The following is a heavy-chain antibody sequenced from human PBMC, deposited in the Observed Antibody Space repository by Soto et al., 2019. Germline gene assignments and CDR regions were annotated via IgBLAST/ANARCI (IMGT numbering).Heavy chain of an antibody. CDR2: FSGSSDYI. Sequence: EVQMEESGGGLVKPGGSLRLSCVASGFTFGSHSMYWVRQAPGKGLEWVSSFSGSSDYIFYSDLVKARFTISSDNAMIALYLQMDSLRAEDTAVYYCGRAGIIVVGAASSPIGQWGQGTLVTVSS. CDR3: GRAGIIVVGAASSPIGQ. V-gene: IGHV3-21*06. CDR1: GFTFGSHS. D-gene: IGHD2-15*01. J-gene: IGHJ4*02.